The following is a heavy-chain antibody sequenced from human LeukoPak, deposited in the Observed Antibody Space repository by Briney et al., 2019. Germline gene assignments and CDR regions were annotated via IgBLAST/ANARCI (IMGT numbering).Heavy chain of an antibody. V-gene: IGHV3-21*04. CDR3: ANPRDPMYYDFWSGYYPYGMDV. CDR2: ISSSSSYI. D-gene: IGHD3-3*01. Sequence: RAGGSLRLSCAASGFTFSSYSMNWVRQAPGKGLEWVSSISSSSSYIYYADSVKGRFTISRDNAKNSLYLQMNSLRAEDTAVYYCANPRDPMYYDFWSGYYPYGMDVWGQGTTVTVSS. CDR1: GFTFSSYS. J-gene: IGHJ6*02.